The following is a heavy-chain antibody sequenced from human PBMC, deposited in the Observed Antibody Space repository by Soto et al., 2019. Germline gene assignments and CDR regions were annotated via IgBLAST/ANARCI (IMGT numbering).Heavy chain of an antibody. CDR1: GFAFSDYA. CDR3: AKGRTFFDF. D-gene: IGHD3-16*01. CDR2: ISDGDGAT. J-gene: IGHJ4*02. V-gene: IGHV3-23*01. Sequence: EVHLLESGGGLVQPGGSLRLSCAASGFAFSDYAMTWVRQAPGKGLEWVSDISDGDGATHYADSVKGRFTISRDDSKNTLYLQMYSLRAEDAAVYYCAKGRTFFDFWGQGTLVTVSS.